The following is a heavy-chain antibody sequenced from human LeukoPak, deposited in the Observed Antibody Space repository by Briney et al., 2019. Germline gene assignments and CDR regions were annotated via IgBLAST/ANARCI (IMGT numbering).Heavy chain of an antibody. Sequence: SETLSLTCTVSGDSISSYYWSWIRQPAGKGLEWIGRVYTTGSTNYNPSLKSRVTMSVDTSKNHLSLKLSSVTAADTAVYYCARGLRQLVRSWHYWGQGTLVTVSS. CDR2: VYTTGST. CDR1: GDSISSYY. V-gene: IGHV4-4*07. D-gene: IGHD6-6*01. CDR3: ARGLRQLVRSWHY. J-gene: IGHJ4*02.